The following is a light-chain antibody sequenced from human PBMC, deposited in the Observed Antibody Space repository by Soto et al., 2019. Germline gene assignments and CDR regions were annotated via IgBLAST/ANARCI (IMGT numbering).Light chain of an antibody. CDR3: QQYDNRLT. CDR1: QDIRNY. CDR2: DAS. J-gene: IGKJ4*01. V-gene: IGKV1-33*01. Sequence: DIQMTQSPTSRSAXXXDXXTXTCQASQDIRNYLNWYQQKPGKAPKLLIYDASNLQIGVPSRFSGSGSGTDFTFTISSLQPEDIATYYCQQYDNRLTFGGGTKVDI.